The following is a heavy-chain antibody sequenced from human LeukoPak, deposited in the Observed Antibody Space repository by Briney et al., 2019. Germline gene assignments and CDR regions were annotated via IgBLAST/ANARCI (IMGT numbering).Heavy chain of an antibody. D-gene: IGHD3-10*01. Sequence: SVKVSCKASGGTFSSYAISWVRQAPGQGLEWMGGIIPIFGTANYAQKFQGRVTITADESTSTAYMELSSLRSEDTAVYYCATGAVRGHYYMDVWGKGTTVTVSS. J-gene: IGHJ6*03. V-gene: IGHV1-69*13. CDR2: IIPIFGTA. CDR3: ATGAVRGHYYMDV. CDR1: GGTFSSYA.